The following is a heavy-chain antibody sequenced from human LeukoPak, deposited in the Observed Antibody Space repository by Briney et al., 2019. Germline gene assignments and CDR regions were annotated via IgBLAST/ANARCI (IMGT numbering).Heavy chain of an antibody. D-gene: IGHD2-8*01. Sequence: GGSLRLSCAVSGFTFSGYAMNWVRQAPGKGLEWVSGISDSGAGTYYADFVKGRFTISRDNSKNTLYLQMNSLRADDTAVYYCAKMVREFYTISYYFDYWGQGTLVTVSS. J-gene: IGHJ4*02. V-gene: IGHV3-23*01. CDR1: GFTFSGYA. CDR2: ISDSGAGT. CDR3: AKMVREFYTISYYFDY.